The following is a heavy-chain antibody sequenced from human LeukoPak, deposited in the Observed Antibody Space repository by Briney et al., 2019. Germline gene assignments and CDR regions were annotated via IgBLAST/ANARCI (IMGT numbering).Heavy chain of an antibody. Sequence: GGSLRLSCAASGFTFSNHGMDWVRQAPGNGLEWGSGISPSGDITYYADTVKGQFTISRDNSKNTLYLEVISLTAEDTAVYYCAKDDAWLRFGEWSQGTLVTAAS. J-gene: IGHJ4*02. CDR2: ISPSGDIT. D-gene: IGHD3-10*01. CDR1: GFTFSNHG. CDR3: AKDDAWLRFGE. V-gene: IGHV3-23*01.